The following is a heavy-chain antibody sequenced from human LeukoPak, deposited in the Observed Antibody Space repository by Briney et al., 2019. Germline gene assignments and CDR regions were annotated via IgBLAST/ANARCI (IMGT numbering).Heavy chain of an antibody. V-gene: IGHV2-5*02. CDR3: AHLYGSGSSLNY. J-gene: IGHJ4*02. Sequence: SGPTLVKPTQTLTLTCTFSGFSLSTSGVGVGWIRQPPGKALEWLALIYWDDDKRYSPSLKSRLTITKDTSKNQVDLTMTNMDPVDTATYYCAHLYGSGSSLNYWGQGTLVTVSS. D-gene: IGHD3-10*01. CDR2: IYWDDDK. CDR1: GFSLSTSGVG.